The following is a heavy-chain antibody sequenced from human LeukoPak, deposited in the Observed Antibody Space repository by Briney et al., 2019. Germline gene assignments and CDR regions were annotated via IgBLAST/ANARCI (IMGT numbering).Heavy chain of an antibody. CDR2: ISGSGGSI. J-gene: IGHJ4*02. Sequence: GGSLRLSCAASGFTFGSYAMSWVRQAPGKGLEWVSGISGSGGSIYYADSVKGRLPISRDNSKNTLYLQMNSLRAEDTAVYYCAKCSGGTCYSSLDYWGQGTLVTVSS. CDR3: AKCSGGTCYSSLDY. CDR1: GFTFGSYA. D-gene: IGHD2-15*01. V-gene: IGHV3-23*01.